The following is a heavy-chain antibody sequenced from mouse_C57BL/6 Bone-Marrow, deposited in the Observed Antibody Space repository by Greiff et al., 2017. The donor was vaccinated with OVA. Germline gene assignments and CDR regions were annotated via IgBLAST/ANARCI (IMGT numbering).Heavy chain of an antibody. CDR3: TGGYYGNYDY. CDR2: IRLKSDNYAT. V-gene: IGHV6-3*01. J-gene: IGHJ2*01. CDR1: GFTFSNYW. Sequence: EVKLMESGGGLVQPGGSMKLSCVASGFTFSNYWMNWVRQSPEQGLEWVAQIRLKSDNYATHYAESVKGRFTISRDDSKSSVYLQMNNLRAEDTGIYYCTGGYYGNYDYWGQGTTLTVSS. D-gene: IGHD2-1*01.